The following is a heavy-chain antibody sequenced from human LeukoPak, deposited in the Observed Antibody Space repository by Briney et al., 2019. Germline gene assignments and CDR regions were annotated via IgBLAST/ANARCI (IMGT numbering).Heavy chain of an antibody. D-gene: IGHD3-22*01. CDR2: INPNSGGT. V-gene: IGHV1-2*02. CDR1: GYTFTSYG. Sequence: ASVKVSCKASGYTFTSYGISWVRQAPGQGLEWMGWINPNSGGTNYAQKFQGRVTMTRDTSISTAYMELSRLRSDDTAVYYCARTYYYDSSGYPDYFDYWGQGTLVTVSS. CDR3: ARTYYYDSSGYPDYFDY. J-gene: IGHJ4*02.